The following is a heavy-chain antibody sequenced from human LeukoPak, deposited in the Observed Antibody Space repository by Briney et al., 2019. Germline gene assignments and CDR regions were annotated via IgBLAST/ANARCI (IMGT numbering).Heavy chain of an antibody. CDR3: ARVGYDFWSGYYKFYYYYYMDV. CDR2: IYYSGST. D-gene: IGHD3-3*01. V-gene: IGHV4-59*01. J-gene: IGHJ6*03. Sequence: SETLSLTCTVSGGSIRSYYWSWIRQPPGKGLEWIGYIYYSGSTNYNPSLKSRVTISVDTSKNQFSLKLSSVTAADTAVYYCARVGYDFWSGYYKFYYYYYMDVWGKGTTVTVSS. CDR1: GGSIRSYY.